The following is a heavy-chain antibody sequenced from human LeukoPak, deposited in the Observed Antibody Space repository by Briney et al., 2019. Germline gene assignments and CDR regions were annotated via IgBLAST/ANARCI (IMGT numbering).Heavy chain of an antibody. J-gene: IGHJ4*02. CDR3: ARLSFFRGSYVFDY. Sequence: PSETLSLTCTVSGGSISSYYWSWIRQPPGKGLEWIGYIYYSGSTNYNPSLKSRVTISVDTSKNQFSLKLSSVTAADTAVYYCARLSFFRGSYVFDYWGQGTLVTVSS. D-gene: IGHD1-26*01. V-gene: IGHV4-59*01. CDR1: GGSISSYY. CDR2: IYYSGST.